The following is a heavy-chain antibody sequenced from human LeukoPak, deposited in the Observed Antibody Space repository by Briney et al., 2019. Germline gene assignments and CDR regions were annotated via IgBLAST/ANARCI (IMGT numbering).Heavy chain of an antibody. CDR2: ISSSSSTI. J-gene: IGHJ3*02. CDR1: GLTFSSYS. V-gene: IGHV3-48*04. D-gene: IGHD3-10*01. CDR3: ARDQSGSGNDAFDI. Sequence: GGSLRLSCRASGLTFSSYSMNGVRQSPGKGRDGVSYISSSSSTIYYADSVKGRFTNSRDNAKNSLYLQMSSLRAEDTAVYYCARDQSGSGNDAFDIWGQGTMVTVSS.